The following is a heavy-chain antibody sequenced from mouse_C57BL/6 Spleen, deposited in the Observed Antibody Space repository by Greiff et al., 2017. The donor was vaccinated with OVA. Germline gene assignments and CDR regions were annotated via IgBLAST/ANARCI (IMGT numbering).Heavy chain of an antibody. CDR3: ARSTTVVEPWFAY. J-gene: IGHJ3*01. D-gene: IGHD1-1*01. V-gene: IGHV1-56*01. Sequence: VKLMESGPVLVRPGASVKISCKAPGYTFTSHWMQWVRQRPGQGLEWIGEIFPGSGSTYYNEKFKGKATLTVDTSSSTAYMQLSSLTSEDSAVYFCARSTTVVEPWFAYWVQGTLVTVSA. CDR2: IFPGSGST. CDR1: GYTFTSHW.